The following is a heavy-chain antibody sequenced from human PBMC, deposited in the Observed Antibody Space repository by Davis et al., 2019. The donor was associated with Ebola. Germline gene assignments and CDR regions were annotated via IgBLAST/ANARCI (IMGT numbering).Heavy chain of an antibody. V-gene: IGHV3-30-3*01. Sequence: GGSLRLSCAASGFTFSNFTMNWVRQAPGKGLDWVAVISYDGSNEYYADSVKGRFTISRDNSKNTLYLQMNSLRPEDTALYFCARMELRGDSGSAFEIWGQGTMVTVSS. D-gene: IGHD1-7*01. CDR2: ISYDGSNE. CDR3: ARMELRGDSGSAFEI. J-gene: IGHJ3*02. CDR1: GFTFSNFT.